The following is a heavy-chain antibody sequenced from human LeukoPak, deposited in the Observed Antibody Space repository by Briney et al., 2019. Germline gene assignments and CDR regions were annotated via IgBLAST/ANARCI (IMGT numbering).Heavy chain of an antibody. CDR1: GFTFDDYG. CDR2: ISGSGGST. J-gene: IGHJ4*02. CDR3: AKFALRYCSGGSCHPFDY. D-gene: IGHD2-15*01. Sequence: PGGSLRLSCAASGFTFDDYGMSWVRQAPGKGLEWVSAISGSGGSTYYADSVKGRFIISRDNSKSTQYLQMNSLRAEDTAVYYCAKFALRYCSGGSCHPFDYWGQGTLVTVSS. V-gene: IGHV3-23*01.